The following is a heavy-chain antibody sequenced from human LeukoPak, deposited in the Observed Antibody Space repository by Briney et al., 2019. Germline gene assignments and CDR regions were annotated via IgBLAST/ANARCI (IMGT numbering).Heavy chain of an antibody. Sequence: PGGSLRLSCAASGFSFSTYTMIRFRQAPGKALEWVSSISSSGNYRDFADSVKGRFTISRDNAQKSLYLQMNSLRAEDTAVYYCTGEYIRGMADYWGQGTVVIISS. CDR2: ISSSGNYR. CDR1: GFSFSTYT. V-gene: IGHV3-21*01. D-gene: IGHD6-13*01. CDR3: TGEYIRGMADY. J-gene: IGHJ4*02.